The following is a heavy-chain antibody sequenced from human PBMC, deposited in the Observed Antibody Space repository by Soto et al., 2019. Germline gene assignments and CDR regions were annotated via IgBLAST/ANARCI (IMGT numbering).Heavy chain of an antibody. CDR1: GYTFTSYD. CDR3: AREGSYSSSSHYYYYGMDV. D-gene: IGHD6-6*01. V-gene: IGHV1-8*01. CDR2: MNPNSGNT. J-gene: IGHJ6*02. Sequence: ASVKVSCKASGYTFTSYDINWVRQATGQGLEWMGWMNPNSGNTGYAQKFQGRVTMTRNTSISTAYMELSSLRSEDTAVYYCAREGSYSSSSHYYYYGMDVRGQGTTVTVSS.